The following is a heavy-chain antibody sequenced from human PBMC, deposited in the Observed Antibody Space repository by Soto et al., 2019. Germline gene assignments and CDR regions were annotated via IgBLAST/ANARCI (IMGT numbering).Heavy chain of an antibody. CDR2: MSYDGSNE. V-gene: IGHV3-30*18. D-gene: IGHD1-26*01. Sequence: QVQLVESGGGVVQPGRSLRLSCAASGFTFSHYAMHWVRQAPGKRLECVALMSYDGSNEYYADSVKGRFTISTDNSKITLYLQMNSLRAEDTAVYYCAKDGSHNLDYWGQGTLFTVSS. J-gene: IGHJ4*02. CDR3: AKDGSHNLDY. CDR1: GFTFSHYA.